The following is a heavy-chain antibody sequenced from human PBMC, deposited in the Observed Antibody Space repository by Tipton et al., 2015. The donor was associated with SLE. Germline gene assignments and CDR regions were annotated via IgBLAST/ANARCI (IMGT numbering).Heavy chain of an antibody. J-gene: IGHJ5*02. CDR1: GGSIRSSNYY. CDR2: IYSSGST. CDR3: ARRGYPPVS. Sequence: TLSLTCTVSGGSIRSSNYYWGWIRQPPGKGLEWIGRIYSSGSTNYNPSLKSRLTISVDTSKNQFSLKLSSVTAADTAVYYCARRGYPPVSWGQGTLVTVSS. D-gene: IGHD6-13*01. V-gene: IGHV4-39*07.